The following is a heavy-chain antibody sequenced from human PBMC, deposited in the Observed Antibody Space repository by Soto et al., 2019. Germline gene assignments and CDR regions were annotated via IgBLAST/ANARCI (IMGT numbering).Heavy chain of an antibody. CDR2: IYYTEGT. J-gene: IGHJ4*02. V-gene: IGHV4-39*01. CDR1: GASITSNSY. D-gene: IGHD5-12*01. Sequence: SSETLSLTCTVSGASITSNSYWAWMRQPPGKGLEWIGSIYYTEGTSSNPSLRSRVTMSVDTSNNQFSLRLSSVTAADTAVYYCARHERARGYLYSDYDSGYGWGQGTLVTVSS. CDR3: ARHERARGYLYSDYDSGYG.